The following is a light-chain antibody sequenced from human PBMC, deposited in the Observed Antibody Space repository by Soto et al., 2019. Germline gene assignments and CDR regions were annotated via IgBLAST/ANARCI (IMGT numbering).Light chain of an antibody. Sequence: QSALTQPASVSGSPGQSITISCTGTSSDVGGYNYVSWYQQHPGKAPKLMIYDVSNRPSGVSNRFSGSKSGSTASLTISGLQAEDEADYYCSSYTSSSTPVVFGGGTQLTVL. CDR3: SSYTSSSTPVV. J-gene: IGLJ2*01. V-gene: IGLV2-14*01. CDR2: DVS. CDR1: SSDVGGYNY.